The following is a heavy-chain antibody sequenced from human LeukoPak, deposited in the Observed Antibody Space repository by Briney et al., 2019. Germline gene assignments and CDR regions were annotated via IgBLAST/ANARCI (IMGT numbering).Heavy chain of an antibody. Sequence: PSETLSLTCTVSGGSISSYYWSWIRQPPGKGLEWLGYIYYSGSTNYNPSLKSRVTISVDTSKNQFSLKLSSVTAADTAVYYCARDSDYDILTGYYNAFDIWGQGTMVTVSS. D-gene: IGHD3-9*01. CDR2: IYYSGST. CDR1: GGSISSYY. J-gene: IGHJ3*02. CDR3: ARDSDYDILTGYYNAFDI. V-gene: IGHV4-59*01.